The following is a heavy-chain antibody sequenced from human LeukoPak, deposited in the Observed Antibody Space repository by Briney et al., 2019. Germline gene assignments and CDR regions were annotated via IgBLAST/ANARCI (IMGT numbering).Heavy chain of an antibody. CDR2: ISAYNGNT. J-gene: IGHJ4*02. CDR1: GYTFTSYG. V-gene: IGHV1-18*04. CDR3: ASGPGDGYNFLPDY. Sequence: GASVKVSCKASGYTFTSYGISWVRQAPGQGLEWMGWISAYNGNTNYAQKLQGRVTMTTDTSTSTAYMELSSLRSEDTAVYYCASGPGDGYNFLPDYWGQGTLVTVSS. D-gene: IGHD5-24*01.